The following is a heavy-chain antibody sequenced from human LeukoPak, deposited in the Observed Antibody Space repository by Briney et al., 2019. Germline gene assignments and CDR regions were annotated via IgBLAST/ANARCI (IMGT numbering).Heavy chain of an antibody. V-gene: IGHV1-18*01. D-gene: IGHD5-18*01. CDR2: ISGYNGNT. J-gene: IGHJ4*02. CDR3: ARNTAHDY. Sequence: ASVKVSCKASGGTFSSYAISWVRQAPGQGLEWMGWISGYNGNTNYAQNLQGRVTMTTDTSTSTAYMELRSLRSDDTAVYYCARNTAHDYWGQGTLVTVSS. CDR1: GGTFSSYA.